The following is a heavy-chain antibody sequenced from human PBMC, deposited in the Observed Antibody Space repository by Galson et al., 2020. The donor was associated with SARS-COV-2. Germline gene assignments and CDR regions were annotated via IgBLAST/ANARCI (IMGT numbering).Heavy chain of an antibody. CDR2: IYWNDDK. D-gene: IGHD3-3*01. Sequence: ESGPTLVKPTQTLTLTCTFSGFSLTTSGVGVGWIRQSPGKALEWLALIYWNDDKRYSPSLKSRLTITKDTSKNQVVLTMTNMDPVDTATYFCAHSAPSSLTIFGVVIVKDYFDYWGQGTLVTVSS. CDR3: AHSAPSSLTIFGVVIVKDYFDY. CDR1: GFSLTTSGVG. V-gene: IGHV2-5*01. J-gene: IGHJ4*02.